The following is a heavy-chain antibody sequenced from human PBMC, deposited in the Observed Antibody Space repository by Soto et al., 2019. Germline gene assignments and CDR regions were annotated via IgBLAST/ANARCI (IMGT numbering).Heavy chain of an antibody. CDR2: INGGTGQT. CDR3: ARGKGMEENYYYYGLDI. D-gene: IGHD1-1*01. V-gene: IGHV1-3*01. J-gene: IGHJ6*02. CDR1: GYTFSTYA. Sequence: GASVKVSCKASGYTFSTYAMHWARQAPGQSLEWMGWINGGTGQTRYSQRFQDRVTMTRDTPASTANMELTSLTSEDTAVYYCARGKGMEENYYYYGLDIWGQGTTVTVSS.